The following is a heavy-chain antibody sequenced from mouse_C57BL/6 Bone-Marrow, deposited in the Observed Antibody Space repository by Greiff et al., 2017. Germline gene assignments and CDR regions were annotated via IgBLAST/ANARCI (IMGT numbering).Heavy chain of an antibody. V-gene: IGHV2-9-1*01. J-gene: IGHJ4*01. CDR1: GFSLTSYA. CDR3: ASGNYLTMDY. D-gene: IGHD2-1*01. Sequence: QVQLKESGPGLVAPSQSLSITCTVSGFSLTSYAISWVRQPPGKGLELLGVIWTGGGTNYNSALKSRLSISKDNSKSQVFLKMNSLQTDDTARDYCASGNYLTMDYWGQGTSVTVSS. CDR2: IWTGGGT.